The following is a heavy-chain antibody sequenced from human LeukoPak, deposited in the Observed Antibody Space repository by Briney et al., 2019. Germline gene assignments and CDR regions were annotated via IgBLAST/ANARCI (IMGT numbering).Heavy chain of an antibody. CDR3: AKVGIVVVPAAIIGSAFDI. J-gene: IGHJ3*02. V-gene: IGHV3-30*02. Sequence: GGSLRLSCTTSGFTFSSNNMHWVRQAPGKGLEWVSFMPYDGSGNYYADSMKGRFTISRDNSKSTLYLQMNSLRAEDTAVYYCAKVGIVVVPAAIIGSAFDIWGQGTMVTVSS. CDR2: MPYDGSGN. CDR1: GFTFSSNN. D-gene: IGHD2-2*01.